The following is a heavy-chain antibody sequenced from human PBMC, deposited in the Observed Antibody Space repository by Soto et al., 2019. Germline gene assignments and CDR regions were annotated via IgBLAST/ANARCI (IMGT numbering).Heavy chain of an antibody. V-gene: IGHV1-3*01. J-gene: IGHJ4*02. CDR3: ARDTGDGPFAF. D-gene: IGHD7-27*01. CDR1: RDSVKIYA. CDR2: INAGYGNT. Sequence: CEERRDSVKIYAMHWARQAPGQRLEWMGWINAGYGNTKSSQKFQDRVTISRDTSASTAYMELTSLRSEDSAVYYCARDTGDGPFAFWGQGTLVPVSS.